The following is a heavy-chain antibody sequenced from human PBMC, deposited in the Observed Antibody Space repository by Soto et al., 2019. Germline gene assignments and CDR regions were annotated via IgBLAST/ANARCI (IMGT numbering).Heavy chain of an antibody. Sequence: QVQLVQSGAEVKKPGSSVKVSCKASGGTFSSYTISWVRQAPGQGLEWMGRIIPILGIANYAQKFQGRVTITADKSTSTAYMELSSLRSEDTAVYYCARPVPAANPSSSGAFDISGQGTMVTVSS. CDR3: ARPVPAANPSSSGAFDI. D-gene: IGHD2-2*01. CDR1: GGTFSSYT. V-gene: IGHV1-69*02. CDR2: IIPILGIA. J-gene: IGHJ3*02.